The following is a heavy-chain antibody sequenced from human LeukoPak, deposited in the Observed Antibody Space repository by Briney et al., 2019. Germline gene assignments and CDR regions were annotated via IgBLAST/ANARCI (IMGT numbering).Heavy chain of an antibody. D-gene: IGHD5-18*01. CDR2: IYYSGST. CDR3: ARGGYSYGFDNFDF. CDR1: GFTFSSHG. Sequence: PGGTLRLSCAASGFTFSSHGINWVRQAPGKGLEWIGYIYYSGSTNYNPSLKSRVTLSVDTSQNQFSLKLSSVTAADTVVYYCARGGYSYGFDNFDFWGQGTLVTVSS. V-gene: IGHV4-59*11. J-gene: IGHJ4*02.